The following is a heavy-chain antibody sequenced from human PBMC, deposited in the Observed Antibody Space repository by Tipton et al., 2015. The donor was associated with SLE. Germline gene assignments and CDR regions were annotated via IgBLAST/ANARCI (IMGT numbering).Heavy chain of an antibody. J-gene: IGHJ6*02. CDR1: GGSISSSSYY. D-gene: IGHD1-26*01. CDR2: IYYSGSS. V-gene: IGHV4-39*07. CDR3: ARLSGSEPAV. Sequence: TLSLTCTVSGGSISSSSYYWGWIRQPPGKGLEWIGRIYYSGSSYYNPSLKSRVTISVDTSKNQFSLKLSSVTAADTAVYYCARLSGSEPAVWGQGTTVTVSS.